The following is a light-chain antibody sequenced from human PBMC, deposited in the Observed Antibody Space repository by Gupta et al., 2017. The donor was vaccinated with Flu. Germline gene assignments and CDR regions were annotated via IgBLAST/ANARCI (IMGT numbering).Light chain of an antibody. CDR3: MQGAHWPWA. V-gene: IGKV2-30*01. Sequence: DVVVTQSPLSLAVTLGQPASISCRSSQGLVYSDGNTYLHWFQHRPGQSPRRLIYLVSNRASGVPDRFSGSGSGTYFTLRISRVEADDVGVYCCMQGAHWPWAFGQGTKLEIK. CDR1: QGLVYSDGNTY. J-gene: IGKJ1*01. CDR2: LVS.